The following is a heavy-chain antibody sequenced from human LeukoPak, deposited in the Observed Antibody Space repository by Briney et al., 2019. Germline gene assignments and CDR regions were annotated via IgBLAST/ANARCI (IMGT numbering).Heavy chain of an antibody. CDR3: AREHCSSTSCYPGFNWFDP. J-gene: IGHJ5*02. CDR1: GGSISSYY. Sequence: SEILSLTCTVSGGSISSYYWSWIRQPPGKGLEWIGYIYYSGSTNYNPSLKSRVTISVDTSKNQFSLKLSSVTAADTAVYYCAREHCSSTSCYPGFNWFDPWGQGTLVTVSS. D-gene: IGHD2-2*01. CDR2: IYYSGST. V-gene: IGHV4-59*01.